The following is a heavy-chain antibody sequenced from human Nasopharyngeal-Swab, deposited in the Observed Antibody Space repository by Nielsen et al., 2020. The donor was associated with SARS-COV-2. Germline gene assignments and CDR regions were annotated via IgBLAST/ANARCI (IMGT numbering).Heavy chain of an antibody. V-gene: IGHV3-7*01. D-gene: IGHD5-12*01. CDR2: IKQDGSEK. J-gene: IGHJ4*02. Sequence: VRQAPGKGLEWVANIKQDGSEKYYVDSVKGRFTISRDNAKNSLYLQMNGLRAEDTAVYYCAREVDIVATNFDYWGQGTLVTVSS. CDR3: AREVDIVATNFDY.